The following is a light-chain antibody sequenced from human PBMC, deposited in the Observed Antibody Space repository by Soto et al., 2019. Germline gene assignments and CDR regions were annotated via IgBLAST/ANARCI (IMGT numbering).Light chain of an antibody. CDR2: WAS. Sequence: DIVMTQSPDSLAVSLGERATINCKSSQSVLYSSNNKNYLAWYQQKPVQPPKLLIYWASTRESGVPDRFSGSGSGTDFTRTISSLQAEDVSVYYCQQYYSTPTCGQGTNVEIK. CDR3: QQYYSTPT. J-gene: IGKJ1*01. CDR1: QSVLYSSNNKNY. V-gene: IGKV4-1*01.